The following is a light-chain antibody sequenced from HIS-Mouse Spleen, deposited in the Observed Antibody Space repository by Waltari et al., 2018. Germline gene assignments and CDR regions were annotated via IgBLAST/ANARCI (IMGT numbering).Light chain of an antibody. V-gene: IGLV2-8*01. CDR2: EVS. CDR3: SSYAGSNNYV. J-gene: IGLJ1*01. Sequence: QSALTQPPPASGSPGQSVTISCPGTSSDVGGSHYVPRYQQHPGKAPKLMIYEVSKRPSGVPDRFSGSKSGNTASLTVSGLQAEDEADYYCSSYAGSNNYVFGTGTKVTVL. CDR1: SSDVGGSHY.